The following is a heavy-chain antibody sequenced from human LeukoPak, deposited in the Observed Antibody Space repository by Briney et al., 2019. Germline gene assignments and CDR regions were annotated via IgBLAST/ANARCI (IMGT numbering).Heavy chain of an antibody. CDR3: GRGHWGLDY. J-gene: IGHJ4*02. CDR2: ISSSSSYI. D-gene: IGHD7-27*01. Sequence: GGSLRLSCAASGFIFSRYTMNWVRQAPGKGLEWVSSISSSSSYIYYADSVKGRFTISRDNAKNSLYLQMNSLRTEDTAVYYCGRGHWGLDYWGQGALVTVSS. CDR1: GFIFSRYT. V-gene: IGHV3-21*01.